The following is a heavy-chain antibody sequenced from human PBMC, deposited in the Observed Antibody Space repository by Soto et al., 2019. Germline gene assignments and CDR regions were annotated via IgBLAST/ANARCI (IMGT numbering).Heavy chain of an antibody. CDR2: VSSSGTTM. V-gene: IGHV3-11*01. CDR1: GFTFSDYD. Sequence: QVQLAESGGGLVEPGGYLRISCAASGFTFSDYDMSWIRQSPGKGLEWVSFVSSSGTTMYFADSVKGRFTISRDNAKNSLYLQLNSLRAEDTAVYYCARMGPRAARPRDWGQGTLVTVSS. J-gene: IGHJ4*02. CDR3: ARMGPRAARPRD. D-gene: IGHD6-6*01.